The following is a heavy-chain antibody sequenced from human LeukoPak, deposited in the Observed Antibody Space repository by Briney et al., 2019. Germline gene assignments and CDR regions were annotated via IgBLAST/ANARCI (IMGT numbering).Heavy chain of an antibody. CDR3: ARDLVPGTYDY. D-gene: IGHD2-8*02. J-gene: IGHJ4*02. Sequence: GGSLRLSCAASGFTVSSNYMSWVRQAPGKGLEWVSYISSSSSTIYYADSVKGRFTISRDNAKNSLYLQMNSMRAEDTAVYYCARDLVPGTYDYWGQGTLVTVSS. CDR1: GFTVSSNY. CDR2: ISSSSSTI. V-gene: IGHV3-48*04.